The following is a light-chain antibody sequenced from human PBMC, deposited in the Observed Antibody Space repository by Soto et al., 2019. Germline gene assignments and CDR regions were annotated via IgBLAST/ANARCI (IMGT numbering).Light chain of an antibody. V-gene: IGLV2-14*01. CDR3: SSYTGSSTYV. Sequence: ALTQPASVSGSPGQSITISCTGTSSDVGGYNYVSWYQQHPGKAPKLMIYDVSNRPSGISNRFSGSKSGNTASLTISGLQAEDEADYYCSSYTGSSTYVFGTGTEVTVL. J-gene: IGLJ1*01. CDR1: SSDVGGYNY. CDR2: DVS.